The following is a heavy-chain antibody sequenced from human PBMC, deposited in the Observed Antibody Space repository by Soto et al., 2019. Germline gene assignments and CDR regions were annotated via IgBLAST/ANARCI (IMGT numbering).Heavy chain of an antibody. D-gene: IGHD1-26*01. CDR3: ARSLYSGSPDAFDI. CDR1: GASVSTPTYY. CDR2: ISNSGST. V-gene: IGHV4-61*01. Sequence: QVQLQESGPGLVKPSETLSLTCFVSGASVSTPTYYWTWIRQTAGKGLEWIGYISNSGSTNYNPSLQSRITISADPSKNQFSLTLNFVSAADTAIYYCARSLYSGSPDAFDIWGQGTMVTASS. J-gene: IGHJ3*02.